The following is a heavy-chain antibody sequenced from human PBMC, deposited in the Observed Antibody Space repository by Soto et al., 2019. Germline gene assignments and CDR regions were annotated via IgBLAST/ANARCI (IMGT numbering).Heavy chain of an antibody. V-gene: IGHV3-23*01. CDR1: GFTFSSYA. J-gene: IGHJ4*02. D-gene: IGHD3-22*01. Sequence: GGSLRLSCAASGFTFSSYAMSWVRQAPGKGLEWVSAISGSGGSTYYADSVKGRFTISRDNSKNTLYLQMNSLIAEDTAVYYCAKDRDYYDSSGSFGYWGQGTLVTVSS. CDR3: AKDRDYYDSSGSFGY. CDR2: ISGSGGST.